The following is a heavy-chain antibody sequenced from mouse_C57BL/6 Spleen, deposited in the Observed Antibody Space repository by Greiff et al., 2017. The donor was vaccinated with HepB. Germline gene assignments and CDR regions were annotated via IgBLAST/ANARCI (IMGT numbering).Heavy chain of an antibody. CDR2: ISSGGSYT. CDR3: ARHTIVTTYYAMDY. J-gene: IGHJ4*01. V-gene: IGHV5-6*01. D-gene: IGHD2-5*01. CDR1: GFTFSSYG. Sequence: EVKLQESGGDLVKPGGSLKLSCAASGFTFSSYGMSWVRQTPDKRLEWVATISSGGSYTYYPDSVKGRFTISRDNAKNTLYLQMSSLKSEDTAMYYCARHTIVTTYYAMDYWGQGTSVTVSS.